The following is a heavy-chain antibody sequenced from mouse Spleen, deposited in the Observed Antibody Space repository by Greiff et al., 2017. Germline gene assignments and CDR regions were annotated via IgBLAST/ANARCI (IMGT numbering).Heavy chain of an antibody. CDR2: IDPETGGT. CDR1: GYTFTDYE. V-gene: IGHV1-15*01. CDR3: TRRVLGQTDY. J-gene: IGHJ2*01. D-gene: IGHD3-3*01. Sequence: QVQLQQSGAELVRPGASVTLSCKASGYTFTDYEMHWVKQTPVHGLEWIGAIDPETGGTAYNQKFKGKAILTADKSSSTAYMELRSLTSEDSAVYYCTRRVLGQTDYWGQGTTLTVSS.